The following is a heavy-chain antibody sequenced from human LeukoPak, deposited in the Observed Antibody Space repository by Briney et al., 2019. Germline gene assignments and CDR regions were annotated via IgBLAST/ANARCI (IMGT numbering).Heavy chain of an antibody. CDR3: ARGTSGWYRLRAFDI. V-gene: IGHV4-34*01. Sequence: PSETLSLTCAVYGGSFSGYYWSWIRQPPGKGLEWIGSIYYSGYTYYNPSVESRVTISVDTSKNQFSLKLSSVTAADTAVYYCARGTSGWYRLRAFDIWGQGTMVTVSS. D-gene: IGHD6-19*01. CDR1: GGSFSGYY. CDR2: IYYSGYT. J-gene: IGHJ3*02.